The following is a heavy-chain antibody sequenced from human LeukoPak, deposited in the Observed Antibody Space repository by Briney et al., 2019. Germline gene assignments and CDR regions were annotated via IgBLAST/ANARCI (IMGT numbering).Heavy chain of an antibody. J-gene: IGHJ4*02. CDR2: INHSGST. CDR1: GGSFSGYY. D-gene: IGHD6-13*01. Sequence: SETLSLTCAVYGGSFSGYYWSWIRQPPGKGLEWIGEINHSGSTNYNPSLKSRVTISVDTSKNQFSLKLSSVTAADTAVYYCAGLRRSHADFWGQGTLVTVSS. CDR3: AGLRRSHADF. V-gene: IGHV4-34*01.